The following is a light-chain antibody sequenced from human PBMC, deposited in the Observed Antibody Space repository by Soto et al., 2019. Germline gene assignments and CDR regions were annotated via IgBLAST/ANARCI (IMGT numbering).Light chain of an antibody. CDR1: SGDIGGYNY. J-gene: IGLJ2*01. Sequence: QSAQTKPASVSGSPGQSITISCTGTSGDIGGYNYVSWYQQHPGKAPKLMIYDVSDRPSGVSNRFSGSKSGNTASLTISGLRAEDEADYYCSSYTTSNTLLFGGGTQLTVL. CDR3: SSYTTSNTLL. V-gene: IGLV2-14*01. CDR2: DVS.